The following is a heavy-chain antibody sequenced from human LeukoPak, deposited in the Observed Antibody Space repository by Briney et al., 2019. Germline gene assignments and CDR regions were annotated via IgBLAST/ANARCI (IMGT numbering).Heavy chain of an antibody. D-gene: IGHD4-17*01. J-gene: IGHJ1*01. CDR2: IYYSGST. Sequence: SETLSLTCTVSGGSIRSSSYYWGWIRQPPGRGLEWIGSIYYSGSTYYNASLKSRGTISVDTSKNQFSLKLSSVTAADTAVYYCARPTTVTTHYFQHWGQGTLVTVSS. CDR3: ARPTTVTTHYFQH. CDR1: GGSIRSSSYY. V-gene: IGHV4-39*01.